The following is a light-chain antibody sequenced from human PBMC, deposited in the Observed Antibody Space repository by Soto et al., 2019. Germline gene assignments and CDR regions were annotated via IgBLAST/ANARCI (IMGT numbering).Light chain of an antibody. J-gene: IGKJ5*01. CDR3: QQYGSSIT. V-gene: IGKV3-20*01. CDR2: GAS. CDR1: QSVTSSY. Sequence: EIVMTQSPATLSVSPGERGTLSCRASQSVTSSYLAWYQQKPGQAPRLLIYGASSRATGIPDRFSGSGSGTDFTLTINRLEPEDFAVDYCQQYGSSITFGQGTRLEIK.